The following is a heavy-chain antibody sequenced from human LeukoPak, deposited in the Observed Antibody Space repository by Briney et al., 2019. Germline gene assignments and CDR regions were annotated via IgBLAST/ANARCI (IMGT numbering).Heavy chain of an antibody. J-gene: IGHJ4*02. D-gene: IGHD3-22*01. CDR3: ARGGSGYYYGFDY. V-gene: IGHV3-23*01. Sequence: PGGSLRLSCAASGFTFSRYAMTWVRQAPGKGLEWVSGISGGGGNTYYADSVKGRLTISRDNSKNTLYLQMNSLRAEDTAVYYCARGGSGYYYGFDYWGQGTLVTVSS. CDR1: GFTFSRYA. CDR2: ISGGGGNT.